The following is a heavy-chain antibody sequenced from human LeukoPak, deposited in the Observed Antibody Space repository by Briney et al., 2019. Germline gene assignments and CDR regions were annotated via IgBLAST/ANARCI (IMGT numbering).Heavy chain of an antibody. CDR2: ISYDGSNK. CDR1: GFTFSSYG. D-gene: IGHD6-19*01. Sequence: GRSMRLSCAASGFTFSSYGMHWVRQAPGKGLEWVAVISYDGSNKYYADSVKGRFTISRDNAKNSLYLQMNSLRAEDTAVYYCATAGYSSGWAFDYWGQGTLVTVSS. V-gene: IGHV3-30*03. CDR3: ATAGYSSGWAFDY. J-gene: IGHJ4*02.